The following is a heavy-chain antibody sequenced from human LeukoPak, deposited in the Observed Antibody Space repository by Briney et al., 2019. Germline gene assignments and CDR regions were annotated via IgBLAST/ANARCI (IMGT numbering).Heavy chain of an antibody. D-gene: IGHD6-19*01. J-gene: IGHJ4*02. V-gene: IGHV3-23*01. CDR3: AKDTPLATYTSGWTSNSFDY. CDR2: ITGGSGAK. CDR1: GFTFSSFA. Sequence: GGSLRVSCTASGFTFSSFAMSWVRQAPGKGLEWVSTITGGSGAKYYADSVKGRFTISRDNSKDTLYLQMHSLRAEDTAVYFCAKDTPLATYTSGWTSNSFDYWGQGTLVAVSS.